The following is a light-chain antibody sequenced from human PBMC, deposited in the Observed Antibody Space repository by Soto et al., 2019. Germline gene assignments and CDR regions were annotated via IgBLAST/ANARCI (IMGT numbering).Light chain of an antibody. V-gene: IGLV2-14*01. CDR1: ISDVGGYNY. CDR2: EVS. CDR3: SSYTTSSPYV. J-gene: IGLJ1*01. Sequence: QYLLTTPSSLSGSPGQSSTIPCTATISDVGGYNYVSWYQQHPGKAPNLMIYEVSNRPSGVSNRFSGSKSGNTASLTISGLQAEDESDYYCSSYTTSSPYVFGTGTKVTV.